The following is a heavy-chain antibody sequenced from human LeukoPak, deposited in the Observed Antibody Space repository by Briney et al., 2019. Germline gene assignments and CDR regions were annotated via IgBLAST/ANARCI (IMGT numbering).Heavy chain of an antibody. D-gene: IGHD1-14*01. CDR1: GGSISSYY. J-gene: IGHJ6*03. CDR2: IYYSGST. Sequence: SETLSLTCTVSGGSISSYYWSWVRQPPGKGLEWIGYIYYSGSTNYNPSLKSRVTISVDTSKNQFSLKLSSVTAADTAVYYCARHGSKFYYYYMDVWGKGTTVTVSS. CDR3: ARHGSKFYYYYMDV. V-gene: IGHV4-59*08.